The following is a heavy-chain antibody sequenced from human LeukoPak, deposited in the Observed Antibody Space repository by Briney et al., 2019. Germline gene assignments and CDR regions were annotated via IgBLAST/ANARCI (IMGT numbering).Heavy chain of an antibody. Sequence: SETLSLNCTVSGGSISSSSYYWRWLRQPPGKGLEWIGSIYYSGSTYYNPSLKSRVSISVDTSKNQFALKLSSVTAADTAVYYCARQGVVVAVHQKNWFDPWGQGTLVTVSS. D-gene: IGHD2-15*01. J-gene: IGHJ5*02. CDR2: IYYSGST. V-gene: IGHV4-39*01. CDR1: GGSISSSSYY. CDR3: ARQGVVVAVHQKNWFDP.